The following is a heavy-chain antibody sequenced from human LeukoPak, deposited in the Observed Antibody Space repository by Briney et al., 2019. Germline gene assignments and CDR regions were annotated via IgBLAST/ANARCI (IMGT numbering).Heavy chain of an antibody. CDR3: AGNDYGDYFDY. J-gene: IGHJ4*02. Sequence: SGGSLRLSCAASGFTFSSYSMNWVRQAPGKGLEWVSYISSSSSTIYYADSVKGRFTISRDNAKNSLYLQMNSLRAEDTAVYYCAGNDYGDYFDYWGQGTLVIVSS. CDR2: ISSSSSTI. CDR1: GFTFSSYS. D-gene: IGHD4-17*01. V-gene: IGHV3-48*01.